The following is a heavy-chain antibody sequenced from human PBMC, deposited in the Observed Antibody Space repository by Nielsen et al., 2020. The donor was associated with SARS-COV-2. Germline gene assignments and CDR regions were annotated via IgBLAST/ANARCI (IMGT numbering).Heavy chain of an antibody. D-gene: IGHD1-1*01. CDR3: ARGSRYGDY. Sequence: GGSLRLSCAASGFTFSNYGMHWVRQAPGKGLEWVADIWYDGSNKYYADSVKGRFTISRDNSKNTLYLQMNGLRAEDTAVYYCARGSRYGDYWGQGTLVTVSS. CDR1: GFTFSNYG. V-gene: IGHV3-33*01. CDR2: IWYDGSNK. J-gene: IGHJ4*02.